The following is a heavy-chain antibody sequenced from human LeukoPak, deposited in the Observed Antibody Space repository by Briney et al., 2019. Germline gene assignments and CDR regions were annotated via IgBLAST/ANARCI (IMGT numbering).Heavy chain of an antibody. V-gene: IGHV4-4*02. CDR3: TRVDYGDYWD. Sequence: PSGTLSLTCAVSGGSISSSNWWSWVRQPPGKGLEWIGEIYHSGSTNYNPSLKSRVTISVDTSKNQFSLKLSSETAADTAVYYCTRVDYGDYWDWGQGTLVTVSS. CDR1: GGSISSSNW. D-gene: IGHD4-17*01. CDR2: IYHSGST. J-gene: IGHJ4*02.